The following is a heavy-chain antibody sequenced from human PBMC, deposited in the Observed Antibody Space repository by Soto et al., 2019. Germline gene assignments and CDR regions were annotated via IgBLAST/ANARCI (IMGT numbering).Heavy chain of an antibody. CDR2: VIPVLGVA. CDR3: ARDGLGTTRRYFDH. V-gene: IGHV1-69*04. Sequence: QVQLVQSGAEVQKPGSSVKVSCKASGGTFTSYAFNWVRQAPGRGLEWMGRVIPVLGVADYAQKFQDRVTITADKSTSTVYMELSSLRSEDTALYDCARDGLGTTRRYFDHWGQGTRVTVSS. CDR1: GGTFTSYA. J-gene: IGHJ4*02. D-gene: IGHD1-1*01.